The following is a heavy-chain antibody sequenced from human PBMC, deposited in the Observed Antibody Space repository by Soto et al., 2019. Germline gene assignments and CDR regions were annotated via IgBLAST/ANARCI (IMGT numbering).Heavy chain of an antibody. J-gene: IGHJ5*02. CDR1: GFTFSSYA. Sequence: GGSLRLSCAASGFTFSSYAMSWVRQAPGKGLEWVSAISGSGGSTYYADSVKGRFTISRDNSKNTLYLQMHSLRAEDTAVYYCAKDFRAAPPQRGFDPWGQGTLVTVSS. V-gene: IGHV3-23*01. CDR2: ISGSGGST. D-gene: IGHD6-6*01. CDR3: AKDFRAAPPQRGFDP.